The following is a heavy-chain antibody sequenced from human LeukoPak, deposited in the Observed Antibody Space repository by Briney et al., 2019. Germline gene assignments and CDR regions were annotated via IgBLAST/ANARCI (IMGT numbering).Heavy chain of an antibody. Sequence: SETLSLTCTVSGGSLSIYYWSWIRQPPGKGLEWIGYISYSGSTNYNPSLKSRVTISVDTSKNQFSLKLSSVTAADTAVYYCARIPPLPVAYGSWSTFDYWGQGTLVTVSS. D-gene: IGHD3-10*01. V-gene: IGHV4-59*01. CDR2: ISYSGST. CDR1: GGSLSIYY. CDR3: ARIPPLPVAYGSWSTFDY. J-gene: IGHJ4*02.